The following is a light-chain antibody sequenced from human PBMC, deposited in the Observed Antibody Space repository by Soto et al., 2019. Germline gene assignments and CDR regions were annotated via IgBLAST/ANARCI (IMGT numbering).Light chain of an antibody. V-gene: IGKV1-39*01. CDR1: QSISSY. J-gene: IGKJ3*01. CDR2: AAS. Sequence: DIQMTQSPSSLSASIGDRVPITCRASQSISSYLNWYQQTPGKAPKLLIYAASSLQSGVPSRFSGSGSGTDFTLTISSLQPEDFATYYCQQDLRPPRTFGPGTKVDI. CDR3: QQDLRPPRT.